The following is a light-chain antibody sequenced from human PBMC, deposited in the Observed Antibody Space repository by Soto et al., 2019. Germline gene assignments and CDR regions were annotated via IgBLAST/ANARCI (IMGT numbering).Light chain of an antibody. CDR3: STWAASLNGWV. J-gene: IGLJ3*02. V-gene: IGLV1-44*01. CDR1: SSNIGSNT. Sequence: QSVLTQPPSASGTPGQRVTISCSGGSSNIGSNTVNWYQQLPGTAPKLLIYSDSQRPSGVPDRFSASKSGTSASLAISGLQSEDEADYYCSTWAASLNGWVFGGGTKVTVL. CDR2: SDS.